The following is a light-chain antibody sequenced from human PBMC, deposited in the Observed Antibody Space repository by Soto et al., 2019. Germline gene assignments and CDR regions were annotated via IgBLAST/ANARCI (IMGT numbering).Light chain of an antibody. Sequence: QSALTQPASVSGSPGQSITISCSGSSSDIGAYNYVSWYQHHPGKVPKVMIYEVTNRPSGVSNRFSGSKSGNTASLTISGLQAEDEADYYCSSYTSSSTLYVFGTGTKVTVL. CDR3: SSYTSSSTLYV. CDR2: EVT. J-gene: IGLJ1*01. V-gene: IGLV2-14*01. CDR1: SSDIGAYNY.